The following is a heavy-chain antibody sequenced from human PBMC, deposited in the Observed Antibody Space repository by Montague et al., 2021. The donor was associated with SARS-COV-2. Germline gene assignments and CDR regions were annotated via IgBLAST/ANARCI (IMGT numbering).Heavy chain of an antibody. V-gene: IGHV4-34*01. CDR2: ISHSGTT. D-gene: IGHD1-7*01. CDR3: SRTYRGTFDF. CDR1: GGSFSAYY. J-gene: IGHJ4*02. Sequence: SETLSLTCAVYGGSFSAYYWSWIRQPPGRGLEWIGVISHSGTTNYNSSLASRLSMSLATSKNQFSLNLSSVTAADTAVSFCSRTYRGTFDFWGQGIPVTVSS.